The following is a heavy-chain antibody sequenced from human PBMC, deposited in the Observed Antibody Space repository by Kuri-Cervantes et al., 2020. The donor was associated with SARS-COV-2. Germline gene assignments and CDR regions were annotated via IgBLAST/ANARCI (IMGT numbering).Heavy chain of an antibody. D-gene: IGHD6-13*01. Sequence: SVKVSCKASGGTFSSYAISWVRQAPGQGLEWMGGIIPIFGTANYAQKFQGRVTITADKSTSTAYMELSSLRSEDTAVYYCAREVIAAAARGSLTWFDPWGQGTLVTVSS. CDR3: AREVIAAAARGSLTWFDP. J-gene: IGHJ5*02. CDR2: IIPIFGTA. V-gene: IGHV1-69*06. CDR1: GGTFSSYA.